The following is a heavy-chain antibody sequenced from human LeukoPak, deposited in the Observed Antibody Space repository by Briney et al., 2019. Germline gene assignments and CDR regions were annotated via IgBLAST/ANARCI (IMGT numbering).Heavy chain of an antibody. D-gene: IGHD5-12*01. CDR2: ISGSGTNT. J-gene: IGHJ3*02. Sequence: GGSLRLSCAASGFTFSSYAMSWVRQAPGKGLEWVSAISGSGTNTYYADSVKGRFTISRDNSKNSLYLQMNSLRAEDTAVYYCASGPDAFDIWGQGTMVTVSS. CDR1: GFTFSSYA. CDR3: ASGPDAFDI. V-gene: IGHV3-23*01.